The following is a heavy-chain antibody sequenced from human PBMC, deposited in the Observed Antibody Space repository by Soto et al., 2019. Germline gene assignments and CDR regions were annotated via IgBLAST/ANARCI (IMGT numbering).Heavy chain of an antibody. D-gene: IGHD6-19*01. J-gene: IGHJ6*02. Sequence: QVLLVESGGGVVQPGRSLRLSCAASGFSFSTNTMYWVRQAPGKGLEWVAVTGNNKYYADSVKGRFTISGDNSENTLSLQMNSLRAEDTAVYYCAREHSSGWYLDVWVQGTTVAVSS. CDR2: TGNNK. CDR3: AREHSSGWYLDV. CDR1: GFSFSTNT. V-gene: IGHV3-30-3*01.